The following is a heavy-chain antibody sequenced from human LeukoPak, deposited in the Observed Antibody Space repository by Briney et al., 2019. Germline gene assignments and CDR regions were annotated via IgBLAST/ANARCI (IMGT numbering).Heavy chain of an antibody. CDR1: GFTVSSNY. D-gene: IGHD2-2*01. V-gene: IGHV3-66*02. Sequence: PGGSLRLSCAASGFTVSSNYMSWVRQAPGKGLEWVSVIYSGGSTYYADSVKGRFTISRDNSKNTLYLQMNSLRAEDTAVYYCARGAPLSISSSHPQVIDAFDIWGQGTMVTVSS. CDR3: ARGAPLSISSSHPQVIDAFDI. CDR2: IYSGGST. J-gene: IGHJ3*02.